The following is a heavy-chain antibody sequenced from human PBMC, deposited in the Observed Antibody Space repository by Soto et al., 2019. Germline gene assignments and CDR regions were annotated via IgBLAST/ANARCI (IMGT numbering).Heavy chain of an antibody. Sequence: QVQLQQWGAGLLKPSETLSLTCAVYGGSFTGYSWTWIRQPPGKGLEWIGEINGGGGTTYNPSLNSRVTISVDTSKNQFSLKLTSVTAADTAVYYCARGRRGRTSTWSDFWGQGTLVTVSS. D-gene: IGHD6-13*01. CDR3: ARGRRGRTSTWSDF. CDR2: INGGGGT. CDR1: GGSFTGYS. V-gene: IGHV4-34*01. J-gene: IGHJ4*02.